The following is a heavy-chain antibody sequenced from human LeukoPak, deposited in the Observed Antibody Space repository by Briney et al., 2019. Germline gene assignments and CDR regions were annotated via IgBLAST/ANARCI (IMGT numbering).Heavy chain of an antibody. V-gene: IGHV3-33*01. CDR2: IWYDGSNK. CDR1: GFTFSSYG. J-gene: IGHJ4*02. CDR3: ARDLDPGDYYFDY. Sequence: GRSLRLSCAASGFTFSSYGMHWGRQAPGKGLGWVAVIWYDGSNKYYADSVKGRFTISRDNSKNTLYLQMNSLRAEDTAVYYCARDLDPGDYYFDYWGQGTLVTVSS. D-gene: IGHD3-10*01.